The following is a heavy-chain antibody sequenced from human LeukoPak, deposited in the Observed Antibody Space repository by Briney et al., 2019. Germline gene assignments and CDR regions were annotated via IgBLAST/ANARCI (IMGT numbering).Heavy chain of an antibody. CDR2: INPSGGST. V-gene: IGHV1-46*01. CDR3: ARDGYGDYPLGASKVGDY. D-gene: IGHD4-17*01. CDR1: GYTFTSYY. J-gene: IGHJ4*02. Sequence: ASVKVSCKASGYTFTSYYMHWVRQAPGQGLEWMGIINPSGGSTSYAQKFQGRVTMTRDTSTSTVYMELSSLRSEDTAVYYCARDGYGDYPLGASKVGDYWGQGTLVTVSS.